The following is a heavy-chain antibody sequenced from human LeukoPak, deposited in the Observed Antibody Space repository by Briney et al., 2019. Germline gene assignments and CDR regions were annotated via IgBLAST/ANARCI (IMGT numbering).Heavy chain of an antibody. CDR2: IIPILGIA. CDR1: GGTFSSYA. V-gene: IGHV1-69*04. Sequence: SVKVSRKASGGTFSSYAISWVRQAPGQGLEWMGRIIPILGIANYAQKFQGRVTITADKSTSTAYMELRSLRSDDTAVYYCALEGAPLDYRGQGTLVTVSS. J-gene: IGHJ4*02. CDR3: ALEGAPLDY. D-gene: IGHD3-16*01.